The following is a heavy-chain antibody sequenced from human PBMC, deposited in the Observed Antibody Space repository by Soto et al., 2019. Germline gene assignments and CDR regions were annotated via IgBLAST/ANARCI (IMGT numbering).Heavy chain of an antibody. CDR1: GFTFSSYA. Sequence: GGSLRLSCAASGFTFSSYAMHWVRQAPGKGLEWVAVISYDGSNKYYADSVKGRFTISRDNSKNTLYLQMNSLRAEDTAVYYCASAEWFGELLLPLRFDPWGQGTLVTVSS. J-gene: IGHJ5*02. D-gene: IGHD3-10*01. CDR2: ISYDGSNK. V-gene: IGHV3-30-3*01. CDR3: ASAEWFGELLLPLRFDP.